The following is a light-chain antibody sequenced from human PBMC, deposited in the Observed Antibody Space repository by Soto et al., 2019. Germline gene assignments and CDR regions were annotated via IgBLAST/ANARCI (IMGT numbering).Light chain of an antibody. Sequence: QSALTQPASVSGSPGQSITISCTGTSSDVGGYNAVSWYQHHPGKAPKLMIFDVSDRPSGVSSRFSGSKSGNTASLTISGLQAEDEADYYCSSYTTSITPHYAFGPGTKVRVL. J-gene: IGLJ1*01. V-gene: IGLV2-14*03. CDR1: SSDVGGYNA. CDR2: DVS. CDR3: SSYTTSITPHYA.